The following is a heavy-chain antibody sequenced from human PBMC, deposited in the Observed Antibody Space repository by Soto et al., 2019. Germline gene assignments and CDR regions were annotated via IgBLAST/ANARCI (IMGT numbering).Heavy chain of an antibody. CDR1: GGSVRSGGYY. Sequence: PSETLSLTCTVSGGSVRSGGYYWTWIRQRPEKGLEWIGYIHDSGSTYYSSSLKTRLTISLDASKNHLSLKLRSVTAADTALYFCARGLGGGHTYAYDLWGQGTRGTVSS. V-gene: IGHV4-31*03. CDR2: IHDSGST. D-gene: IGHD3-16*01. J-gene: IGHJ5*02. CDR3: ARGLGGGHTYAYDL.